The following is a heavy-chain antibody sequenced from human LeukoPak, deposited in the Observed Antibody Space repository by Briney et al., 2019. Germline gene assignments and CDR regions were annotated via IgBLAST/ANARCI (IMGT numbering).Heavy chain of an antibody. V-gene: IGHV3-23*01. J-gene: IGHJ4*02. D-gene: IGHD3-3*01. CDR2: ISGSGGST. CDR3: AKLVPIFGVVTHTFFDY. Sequence: PGGSLRLSCAASGFTFSSYAMSWVRQAPGKGLEWVSTISGSGGSTYYADSVKGRFTISRDNSKNTLYLQMNSLRAEDTAVYYCAKLVPIFGVVTHTFFDYWGQGTLVTVSS. CDR1: GFTFSSYA.